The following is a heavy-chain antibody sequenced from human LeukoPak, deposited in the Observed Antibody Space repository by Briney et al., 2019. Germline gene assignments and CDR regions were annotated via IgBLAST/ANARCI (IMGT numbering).Heavy chain of an antibody. CDR2: IIPIFGTA. J-gene: IGHJ4*02. D-gene: IGHD3-3*01. Sequence: ASVKVSCKASGGTFSSYAISWVRQAPGQGLEWMGGIIPIFGTANYSQKFQGRVTITTDESTSTAYMELSSLRSEDTAVYYCARGAKPIDRFGVVITAEDPDFDYWGQGTLVTASS. V-gene: IGHV1-69*05. CDR3: ARGAKPIDRFGVVITAEDPDFDY. CDR1: GGTFSSYA.